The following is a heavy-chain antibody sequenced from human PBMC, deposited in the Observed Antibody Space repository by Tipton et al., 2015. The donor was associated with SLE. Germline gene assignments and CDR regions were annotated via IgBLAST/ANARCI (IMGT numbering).Heavy chain of an antibody. J-gene: IGHJ4*02. CDR2: TRADGSNK. Sequence: SGFTYSGYAMHWVRQAPGKGLEWVAFTRADGSNKDYADSVKGRFTISRDNSKNTLYLQMNRLRVEDTAVYYCAGGTGAYFDHWGQGTLVTVSS. D-gene: IGHD3-16*01. CDR1: GFTYSGYA. V-gene: IGHV3-30*02. CDR3: AGGTGAYFDH.